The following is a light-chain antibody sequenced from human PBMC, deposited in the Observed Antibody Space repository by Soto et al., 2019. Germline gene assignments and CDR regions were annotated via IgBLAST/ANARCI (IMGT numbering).Light chain of an antibody. CDR1: QSISSW. CDR2: DAS. J-gene: IGKJ1*01. Sequence: DIQMTQSPSTLSASVGDRVTITCRASQSISSWLAWYQQKPGKAPKLLIYDASGLESGVPSRFSGSGSGTEFTLTISSLQPDDFATYYCQQYNSYSQTVGQGTKVDSK. V-gene: IGKV1-5*01. CDR3: QQYNSYSQT.